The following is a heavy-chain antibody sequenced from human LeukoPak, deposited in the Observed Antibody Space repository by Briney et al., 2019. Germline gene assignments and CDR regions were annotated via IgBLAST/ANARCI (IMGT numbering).Heavy chain of an antibody. CDR3: AREAQIRSSGYSFDY. V-gene: IGHV1-69*05. CDR1: GGTFRSYA. CDR2: IIPIFGTA. D-gene: IGHD3-22*01. Sequence: SVKVSCKASGGTFRSYAISWVRQAPGQGLEWMGRIIPIFGTANYAQKFQGRVTITTDESTSTAYMELSSLRSEDTAVYYCAREAQIRSSGYSFDYWGQGTLVTVSS. J-gene: IGHJ4*02.